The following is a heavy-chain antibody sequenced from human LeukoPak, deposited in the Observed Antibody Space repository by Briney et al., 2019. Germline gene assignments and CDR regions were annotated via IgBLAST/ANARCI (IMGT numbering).Heavy chain of an antibody. CDR3: TRGYSSGWYNWFDP. V-gene: IGHV1-8*03. CDR2: MNPNSGNT. Sequence: ASVKVSCKASGYTFTSYDINWVRQATGQGLEWMGWMNPNSGNTGYAQKFQGRVTITRNTSISTAYMELSNLRSEDTAVYYCTRGYSSGWYNWFDPWGQGTLVTVSS. D-gene: IGHD6-19*01. J-gene: IGHJ5*02. CDR1: GYTFTSYD.